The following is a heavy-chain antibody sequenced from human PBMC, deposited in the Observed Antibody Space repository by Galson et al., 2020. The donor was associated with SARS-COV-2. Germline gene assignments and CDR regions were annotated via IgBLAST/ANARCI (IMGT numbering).Heavy chain of an antibody. Sequence: SLKISCAASGFTFDDYALHWVRQAPGKGLEWVAGIRWNSGSRLYANSVKGRFTISRDNAKNSLYLQMNSVRAEDTAFYYCAKDSGYYYAVSGYTPADYWGQGTLVTVSS. CDR1: GFTFDDYA. V-gene: IGHV3-9*01. D-gene: IGHD3-10*01. J-gene: IGHJ4*02. CDR2: IRWNSGSR. CDR3: AKDSGYYYAVSGYTPADY.